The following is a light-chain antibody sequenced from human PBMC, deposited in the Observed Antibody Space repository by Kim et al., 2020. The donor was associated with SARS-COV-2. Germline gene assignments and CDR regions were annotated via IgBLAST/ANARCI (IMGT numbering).Light chain of an antibody. V-gene: IGKV3-15*01. Sequence: VSPGERATRSCRASQTVNSNLAWYQQRPGQAPRLLIYDASTRATDIPARFSGSGFGTEFTLTISSLQSEDFAIYYCQQHSGWPLTFGGGTKVDIK. CDR3: QQHSGWPLT. J-gene: IGKJ4*01. CDR1: QTVNSN. CDR2: DAS.